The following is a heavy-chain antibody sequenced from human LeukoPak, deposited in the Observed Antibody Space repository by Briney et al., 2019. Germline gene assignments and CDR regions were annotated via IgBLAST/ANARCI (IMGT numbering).Heavy chain of an antibody. CDR1: GFTFSTYA. Sequence: GGSLRLSCAASGFTFSTYAMHWVRQDPGKGLEYVSAISGNGGSTYYGNSVKGRFTISRDNSRNTLYLQMGSLSAEDMAVYYCARGYYDFWGGSSYYFNYMDVWGKGTTVTVSS. D-gene: IGHD3-3*01. V-gene: IGHV3-64*01. CDR2: ISGNGGST. CDR3: ARGYYDFWGGSSYYFNYMDV. J-gene: IGHJ6*03.